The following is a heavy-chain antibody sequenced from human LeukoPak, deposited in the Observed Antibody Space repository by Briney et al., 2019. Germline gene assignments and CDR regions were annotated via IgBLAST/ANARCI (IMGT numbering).Heavy chain of an antibody. D-gene: IGHD1-14*01. CDR3: ARNQRRLDY. CDR1: GFTFSNYW. Sequence: GGSLRLSCAASGFTFSNYWMTWLRQAPGKGLELVANIKQHGSEKYYVDSVKGRFTISRDNAKNSLYLQMNSLRAEDTAVYYCARNQRRLDYWGQGTLVTVSS. V-gene: IGHV3-7*01. J-gene: IGHJ4*02. CDR2: IKQHGSEK.